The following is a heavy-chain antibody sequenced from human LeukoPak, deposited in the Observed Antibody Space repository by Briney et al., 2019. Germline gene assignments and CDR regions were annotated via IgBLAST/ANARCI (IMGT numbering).Heavy chain of an antibody. Sequence: GGSLRLSCAASGVTFSSYGMHWVRQAPGTGLEWGAFIRYDGSNKYYADSVKGRFTISRDNSKNTLYLQMNSLRAEDTAVYYCAGGLRPRINAFDIWGQGTMVTVSS. J-gene: IGHJ3*02. CDR1: GVTFSSYG. V-gene: IGHV3-30*02. CDR2: IRYDGSNK. CDR3: AGGLRPRINAFDI. D-gene: IGHD2-15*01.